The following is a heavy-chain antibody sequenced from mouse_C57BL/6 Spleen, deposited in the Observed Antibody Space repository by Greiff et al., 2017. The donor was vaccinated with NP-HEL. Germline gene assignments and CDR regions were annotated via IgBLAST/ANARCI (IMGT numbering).Heavy chain of an antibody. D-gene: IGHD2-4*01. CDR2: IDPETGGT. V-gene: IGHV1-15*01. CDR1: GYTFTDYE. Sequence: QVQLKESGAELVRPGASVTLSCKASGYTFTDYEMHWVKQTPVHGLEWIGAIDPETGGTAYNQKFKGKAILTADKSSSTAYMELRSLTSEDSAVYYCTRRMRLRGRHAMDYWGQGTSVTVSS. CDR3: TRRMRLRGRHAMDY. J-gene: IGHJ4*01.